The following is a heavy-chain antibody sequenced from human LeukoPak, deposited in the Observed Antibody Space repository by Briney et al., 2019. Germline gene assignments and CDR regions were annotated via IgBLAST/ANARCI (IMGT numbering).Heavy chain of an antibody. V-gene: IGHV3-21*01. D-gene: IGHD3-9*01. CDR3: ARDPLRYLRVGHYDY. CDR1: GLTFSNSA. J-gene: IGHJ4*02. Sequence: GGSLRLSCAASGLTFSNSAMNWVRQVPGKGLEWVSSIDYDSSHIYYAASVRGRFTISRDNARNSVYLQMNSLRVEDTAVYYCARDPLRYLRVGHYDYWGQGTLVAVSS. CDR2: IDYDSSHI.